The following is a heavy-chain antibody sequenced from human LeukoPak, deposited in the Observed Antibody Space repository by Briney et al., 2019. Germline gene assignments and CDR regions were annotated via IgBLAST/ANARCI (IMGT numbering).Heavy chain of an antibody. J-gene: IGHJ4*02. D-gene: IGHD3-10*01. Sequence: GSSLRFSCASSGFTFSSYAMSWVRLAPGNGLEWVSTISGSGGGTYYTDSVKGRFTISRDNSKNTLYLQMNSLRAEDTAVYYCATSLYMVSGSFDYWGQGTLVTVSS. CDR3: ATSLYMVSGSFDY. V-gene: IGHV3-23*01. CDR1: GFTFSSYA. CDR2: ISGSGGGT.